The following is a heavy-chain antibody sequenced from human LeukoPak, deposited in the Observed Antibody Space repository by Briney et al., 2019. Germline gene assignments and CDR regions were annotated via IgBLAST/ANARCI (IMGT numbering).Heavy chain of an antibody. V-gene: IGHV4-59*01. Sequence: SETLSLTSTVSGGSISSYYWSWLRQPPGKGLEWMGYIYYSGSTNYNPSLKSRVTISVDTSKNQFSLKLSSVTAADTAVYYCAAGIGTSRWYPILSCDYWGQGTLVTVPS. CDR2: IYYSGST. CDR3: AAGIGTSRWYPILSCDY. D-gene: IGHD2-15*01. CDR1: GGSISSYY. J-gene: IGHJ4*02.